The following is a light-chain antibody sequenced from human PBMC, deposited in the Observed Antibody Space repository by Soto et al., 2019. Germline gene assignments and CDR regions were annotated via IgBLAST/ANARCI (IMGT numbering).Light chain of an antibody. CDR3: QQYNKWPYT. CDR1: QCVGRH. V-gene: IGKV3-15*01. Sequence: IVMTQYPVALSVSPGESAALSCRASQCVGRHFAWYQQRPGQAPRVLIYGTSTRATGVPARFSVCGSGTDFTLTISSLQSEDFAVYYCQQYNKWPYTFGQGTRLEIK. J-gene: IGKJ2*01. CDR2: GTS.